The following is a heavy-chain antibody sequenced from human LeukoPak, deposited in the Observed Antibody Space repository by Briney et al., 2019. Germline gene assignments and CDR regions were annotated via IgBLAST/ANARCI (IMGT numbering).Heavy chain of an antibody. CDR3: ARDDITIFGVDPNLSNWFDP. CDR2: ISSSSSYI. CDR1: GFTFSSYS. Sequence: GGSLRLSCAASGFTFSSYSMNWVRQAPGKGLEWVSSISSSSSYIYYADSVKGRFTISRDNAKNSLYLQMNSLRAEDTAVYYCARDDITIFGVDPNLSNWFDPWGQGTLVSVSS. V-gene: IGHV3-21*01. D-gene: IGHD3-3*01. J-gene: IGHJ5*02.